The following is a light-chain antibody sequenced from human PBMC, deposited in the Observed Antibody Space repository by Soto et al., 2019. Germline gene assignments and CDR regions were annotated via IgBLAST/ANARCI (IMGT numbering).Light chain of an antibody. CDR1: QSISSY. CDR2: AAS. V-gene: IGKV1-39*01. CDR3: QQSYSTSST. Sequence: DIQMTQSPSSLSASVGDRVTITCRASQSISSYLNWYQQKPGEAPKLLIYAASSLQSGVPSRFSGSGSGTDFTLTISSLQPEDFATYYCQQSYSTSSTFGQGTKVDIK. J-gene: IGKJ1*01.